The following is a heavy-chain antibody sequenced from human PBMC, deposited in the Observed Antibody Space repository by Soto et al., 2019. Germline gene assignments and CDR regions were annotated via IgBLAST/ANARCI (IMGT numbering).Heavy chain of an antibody. J-gene: IGHJ4*02. D-gene: IGHD2-21*02. CDR3: ARAGRRLHYFDY. Sequence: GGSLRLSCAASGFTVSSNYMSWVRQAPGKGLEWVSVIYSGGSTYYADSVKGRFTISRDNSKNTLYLQMNSLRAEDTAVYYCARAGRRLHYFDYWGQGTLVTVSS. CDR2: IYSGGST. CDR1: GFTVSSNY. V-gene: IGHV3-53*01.